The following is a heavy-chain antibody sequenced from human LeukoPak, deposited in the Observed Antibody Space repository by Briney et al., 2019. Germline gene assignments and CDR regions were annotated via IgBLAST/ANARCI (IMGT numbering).Heavy chain of an antibody. CDR3: ARGPGYSSGWYGGFYY. J-gene: IGHJ4*02. CDR2: ISSSSSYI. D-gene: IGHD6-19*01. V-gene: IGHV3-21*01. Sequence: GGSLRLSCAASGFTFSSDSMNWVRQAPGKGLEWVSSISSSSSYISYEDSVKGRFTISRDNDKKSLYLQMNCLRAEDTAVYYCARGPGYSSGWYGGFYYWGQGALVTVCS. CDR1: GFTFSSDS.